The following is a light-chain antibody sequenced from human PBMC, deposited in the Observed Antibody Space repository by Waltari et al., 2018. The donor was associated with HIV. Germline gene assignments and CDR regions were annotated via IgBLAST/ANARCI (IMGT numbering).Light chain of an antibody. CDR1: QSNNTW. CDR2: KAS. V-gene: IGKV1-5*03. Sequence: DILTSQSPSNLSASIGDSVTTTYRASQSNNTWLAWYHQKPGGAPQLLFYKASTLENGVPSRFSGRGSGTEFTLTISRLQPEDVGFYYCQQYSSFWTFGHGTKVQVK. J-gene: IGKJ1*01. CDR3: QQYSSFWT.